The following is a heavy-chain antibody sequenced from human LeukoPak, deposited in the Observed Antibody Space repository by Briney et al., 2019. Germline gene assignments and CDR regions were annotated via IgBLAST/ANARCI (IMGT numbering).Heavy chain of an antibody. D-gene: IGHD4-17*01. CDR1: GFPFSSYS. Sequence: GGSLRLSCAASGFPFSSYSMNWVRQAPGKGLEWISYISGSRSTIYYADSVKGRFTISRDNAKNSLFLQMNSLRAEDAAIYYCARSHMYGDYGEDIWGHGTVVAVSS. CDR3: ARSHMYGDYGEDI. J-gene: IGHJ3*02. V-gene: IGHV3-48*01. CDR2: ISGSRSTI.